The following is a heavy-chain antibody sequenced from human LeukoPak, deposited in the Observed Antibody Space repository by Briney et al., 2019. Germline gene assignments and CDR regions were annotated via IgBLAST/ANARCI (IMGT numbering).Heavy chain of an antibody. Sequence: PGGSLRLSCAASGFTFDDYGMSWVRQAPGKGLEWVSGINWNGGSTGYADSVKGRFTISRDNARNSLYLQMNSLRAEDTAVYYCASMGRGYNSRWYFDLWGRGTLVTVSS. V-gene: IGHV3-20*04. J-gene: IGHJ2*01. CDR3: ASMGRGYNSRWYFDL. D-gene: IGHD3-22*01. CDR1: GFTFDDYG. CDR2: INWNGGST.